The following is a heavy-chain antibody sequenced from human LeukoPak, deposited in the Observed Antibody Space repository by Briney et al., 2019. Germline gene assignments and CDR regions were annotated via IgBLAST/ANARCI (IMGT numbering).Heavy chain of an antibody. CDR3: AKGGGFWSGYYRAPYYFDY. V-gene: IGHV3-23*01. Sequence: GGSLRLSCAASGFTFSSYSMNWVRQAPGKGLEWVSAISGSGGSTYYADSVKGRFTISRDDSKNTLYLQMNSLRAEDTAVYYCAKGGGFWSGYYRAPYYFDYWGQGTLVTVSS. CDR2: ISGSGGST. CDR1: GFTFSSYS. D-gene: IGHD3-3*01. J-gene: IGHJ4*02.